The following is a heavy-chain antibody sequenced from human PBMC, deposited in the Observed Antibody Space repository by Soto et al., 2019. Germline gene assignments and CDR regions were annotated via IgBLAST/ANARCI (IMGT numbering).Heavy chain of an antibody. J-gene: IGHJ4*02. CDR1: GGSFTSNNW. V-gene: IGHV4-4*02. CDR3: ASRDPGTSVDY. D-gene: IGHD1-7*01. CDR2: IYRTGST. Sequence: KGSETLSLTCAVSGGSFTSNNWWTWVRQPPGQGLEWIGEIYRTGSTNYNPSLKSRVTISLDKSENQFSLKVTSLTAADTAVYYCASRDPGTSVDYWGQGTLVTVSS.